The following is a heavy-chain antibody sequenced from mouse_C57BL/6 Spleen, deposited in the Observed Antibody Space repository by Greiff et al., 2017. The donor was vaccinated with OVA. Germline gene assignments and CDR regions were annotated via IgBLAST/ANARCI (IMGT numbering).Heavy chain of an antibody. V-gene: IGHV1-82*01. D-gene: IGHD2-4*01. Sequence: VTLQESGPELVKPGASVKISCKASGYAFSSSWMNWVKQRPGKGLEWIGRIYPGDGDTNYNGKFKGKATLTADKSSSTAYMQLSSLTSEDSAVYFCASYYDYEGFAYWGQGTLVTVSA. CDR2: IYPGDGDT. CDR3: ASYYDYEGFAY. J-gene: IGHJ3*01. CDR1: GYAFSSSW.